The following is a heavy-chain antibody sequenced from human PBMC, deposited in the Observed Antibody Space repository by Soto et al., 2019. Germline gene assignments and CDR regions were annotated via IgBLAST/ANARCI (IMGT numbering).Heavy chain of an antibody. V-gene: IGHV3-15*07. Sequence: EVQLVESGGGLVKPGGSLRLSCAASGFTFSNAWMNWVRQAPGKGLEWVGRIKSKTDGGTTDYAAPVKGRFTISRDDSKNALYLQMNSLKTEDTAVYYCTTGGVVVVAATFWFDPWGQGTLVTVSS. CDR1: GFTFSNAW. D-gene: IGHD2-15*01. CDR2: IKSKTDGGTT. CDR3: TTGGVVVVAATFWFDP. J-gene: IGHJ5*02.